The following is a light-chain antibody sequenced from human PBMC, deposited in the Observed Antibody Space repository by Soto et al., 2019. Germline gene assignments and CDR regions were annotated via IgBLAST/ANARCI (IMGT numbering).Light chain of an antibody. CDR1: QSISSW. V-gene: IGKV1-5*01. CDR2: DAS. J-gene: IGKJ1*01. Sequence: DIQMTQSPSTLSASVGDRVTITCRASQSISSWLAWYQQKPGKAPKLLIYDASSLESGVPSRFSGSGSGTEFTLTISSLQPDDFATYYCQQYNSYSPFSGTVGQGTKVEIK. CDR3: QQYNSYSPFSGT.